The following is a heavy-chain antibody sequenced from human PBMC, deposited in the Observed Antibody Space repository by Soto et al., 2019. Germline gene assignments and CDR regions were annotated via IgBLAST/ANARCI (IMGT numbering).Heavy chain of an antibody. CDR2: INPNGGAT. CDR3: ARVGYYDYVWGSYGLAR. Sequence: QVQLVQSGAEVKMPGASVKVSCKASGYIFAGYYMAWVRQAPGQGLEWMGWINPNGGATDYPPQFQDRVTMTRDMSITTSYMDLTRLTSDDTAVYYCARVGYYDYVWGSYGLARWGHGTLRTVSS. CDR1: GYIFAGYY. D-gene: IGHD3-16*02. V-gene: IGHV1-2*02. J-gene: IGHJ4*01.